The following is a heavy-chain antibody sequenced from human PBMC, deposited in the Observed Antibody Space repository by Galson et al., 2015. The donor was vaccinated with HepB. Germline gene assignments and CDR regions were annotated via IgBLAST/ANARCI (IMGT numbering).Heavy chain of an antibody. D-gene: IGHD3-22*01. V-gene: IGHV3-23*01. J-gene: IGHJ4*02. CDR2: ISGSGGGT. CDR1: GFTFSSYA. Sequence: SLRLSCAASGFTFSSYAMTWVRQAPGKGLEWVSVISGSGGGTYYADSVKGRFTISRDNSKNTLYLQMNSLRAEDTAEYYCTKDTGTGKRSWSLLSDWGQGTLVTVSS. CDR3: TKDTGTGKRSWSLLSD.